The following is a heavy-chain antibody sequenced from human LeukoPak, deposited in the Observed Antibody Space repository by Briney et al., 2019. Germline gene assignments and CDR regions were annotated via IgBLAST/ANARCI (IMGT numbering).Heavy chain of an antibody. Sequence: SETLSLTCTVSGGSISSGGYYWSWIRQHPGKGLEWIGYIYYSGSTYYNPSLKNRVTISVDTSKNQFSLKLSSVTAAGTAVYYCARDGRDGYNYLGYWGQGTLVTVSS. V-gene: IGHV4-31*03. CDR1: GGSISSGGYY. CDR3: ARDGRDGYNYLGY. J-gene: IGHJ4*02. CDR2: IYYSGST. D-gene: IGHD5-24*01.